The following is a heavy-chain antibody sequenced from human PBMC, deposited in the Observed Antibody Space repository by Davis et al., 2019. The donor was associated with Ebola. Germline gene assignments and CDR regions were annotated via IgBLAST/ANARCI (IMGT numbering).Heavy chain of an antibody. Sequence: PGGSLRLSCAASGFTFSNNWMHWVRQVPGKGLVWVSRISSDGSSTSYADSVKGRFTISRDNAKNTLYVQMNSLRAEDTAVYYCARGGVYCSSSNCYSGVFDYWGQGTLVTVSS. CDR1: GFTFSNNW. CDR3: ARGGVYCSSSNCYSGVFDY. V-gene: IGHV3-74*01. CDR2: ISSDGSST. J-gene: IGHJ4*02. D-gene: IGHD2-2*01.